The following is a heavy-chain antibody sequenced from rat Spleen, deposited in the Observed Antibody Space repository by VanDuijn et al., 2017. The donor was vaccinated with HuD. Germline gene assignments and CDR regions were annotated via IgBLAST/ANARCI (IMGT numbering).Heavy chain of an antibody. CDR2: ISYEGSSA. Sequence: EVQLVESDGGLVQPGRSLKLSCAASGFTFSDYYMTWVRQAPEKGLEWVASISYEGSSAYYGDSVKGRFTISRDNAKSTLYLQMNSLRSEDTATYYCARPGITSYVMDAWGQGASVTVSS. J-gene: IGHJ4*01. V-gene: IGHV5-22*01. CDR1: GFTFSDYY. D-gene: IGHD1-4*01. CDR3: ARPGITSYVMDA.